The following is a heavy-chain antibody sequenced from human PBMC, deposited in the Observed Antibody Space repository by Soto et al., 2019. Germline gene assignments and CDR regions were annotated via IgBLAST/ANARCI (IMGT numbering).Heavy chain of an antibody. CDR1: GGSISSGGYY. Sequence: QVQLQESGPGLVKPSQTLSLTCTVSGGSISSGGYYWSWIRQHPGKGLEWIGYLYYSGSTYYNPSLKSRVTISVDTSTNQFSLKLSSVTAADTAVYYCARATVTTGPIGLNWFDPWGQGTLVTVSS. J-gene: IGHJ5*02. CDR2: LYYSGST. V-gene: IGHV4-31*03. CDR3: ARATVTTGPIGLNWFDP. D-gene: IGHD4-17*01.